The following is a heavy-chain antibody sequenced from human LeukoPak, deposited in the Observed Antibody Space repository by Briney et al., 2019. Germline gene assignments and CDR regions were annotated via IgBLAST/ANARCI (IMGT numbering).Heavy chain of an antibody. J-gene: IGHJ3*02. CDR3: ARYIVSYPHDAFDI. D-gene: IGHD1-26*01. CDR1: GGSISSSGYS. CDR2: MYYSGST. Sequence: PSETLSLTCAVSGGSISSSGYSWTWIRQPPGKGLQWIAYMYYSGSTSYNPSLKSRVTISVDTSKKQFSLKLSSVTAADTAFYYCARYIVSYPHDAFDIWGQGTMVTVSS. V-gene: IGHV4-61*08.